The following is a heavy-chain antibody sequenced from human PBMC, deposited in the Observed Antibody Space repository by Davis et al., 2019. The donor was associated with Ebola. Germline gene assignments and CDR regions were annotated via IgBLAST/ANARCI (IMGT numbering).Heavy chain of an antibody. V-gene: IGHV1-69*04. CDR2: IIPILGIA. CDR3: VRSGGWYAAFEI. D-gene: IGHD6-19*01. CDR1: GGTFSSYA. Sequence: SVKVSCKASGGTFSSYAISWVRQAPGQGLEWMGRIIPILGIANYAQKFQGRVTITADKSTRTAYMELSSLRPEDTAFYYCVRSGGWYAAFEIWGQGTMVTVSS. J-gene: IGHJ3*02.